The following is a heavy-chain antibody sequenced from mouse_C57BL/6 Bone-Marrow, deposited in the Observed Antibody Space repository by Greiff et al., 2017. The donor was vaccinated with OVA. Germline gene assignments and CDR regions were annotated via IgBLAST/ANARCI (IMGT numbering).Heavy chain of an antibody. J-gene: IGHJ3*01. D-gene: IGHD2-2*01. CDR3: ANGYGYDDGWFAY. V-gene: IGHV1-50*01. CDR2: IDPSDRYT. CDR1: GYTFTSYW. Sequence: QVQLQQPGAELVKPGASVKLSCKASGYTFTSYWMQWVKQRPGQGLEWIGEIDPSDRYTNYNQKFKGKATLTVDTSSSTAYTQLSSLTSEDSAVYYCANGYGYDDGWFAYWGQGTLVTVSA.